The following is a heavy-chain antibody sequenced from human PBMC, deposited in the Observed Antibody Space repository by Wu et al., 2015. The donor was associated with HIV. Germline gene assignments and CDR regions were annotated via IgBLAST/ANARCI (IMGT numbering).Heavy chain of an antibody. J-gene: IGHJ6*03. V-gene: IGHV1-2*02. CDR2: INPNNGNT. Sequence: QVQLVQSGAEVREPGASVKVSCKASGYTFIGYYMHWVRQAPGQGLEWMGWINPNNGNTNYAQKLRGRVTMARDTSISTAYMELRSLRFDDTSVYYCAISAVLFRAFSDYYYIGRLGQKGYGHRLL. D-gene: IGHD2/OR15-2a*01. CDR1: GYTFIGYY. CDR3: AISAVLFRAFSDYYYIGR.